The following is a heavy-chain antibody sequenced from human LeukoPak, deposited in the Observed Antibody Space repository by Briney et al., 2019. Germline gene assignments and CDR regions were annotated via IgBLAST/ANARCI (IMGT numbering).Heavy chain of an antibody. J-gene: IGHJ5*02. V-gene: IGHV4-4*09. CDR1: GGSISSYY. CDR3: AGRSITMVRGVTSWFDP. Sequence: SETLSLTCTVSGGSISSYYWSWIRQPPGKGLEWIGYIYTSGSTNYNPSLKSRVTISVDTSKNQFSLKLSSVTAADTAVYYCAGRSITMVRGVTSWFDPWGQGTLVTVSS. D-gene: IGHD3-10*01. CDR2: IYTSGST.